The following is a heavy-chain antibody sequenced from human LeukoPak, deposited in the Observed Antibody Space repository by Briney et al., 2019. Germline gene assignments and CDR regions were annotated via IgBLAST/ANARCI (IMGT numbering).Heavy chain of an antibody. Sequence: ASVKVSCKASGYTFTCYYMHWVRQAPGQGLEWMGWIYPNSGGTNYAQKFQGRVTVTRDTSISTAYMQLSRLRSDDTAVYYCATGRGYSYGFDYWGQGTLVTVSS. CDR2: IYPNSGGT. CDR3: ATGRGYSYGFDY. D-gene: IGHD5-18*01. V-gene: IGHV1-2*02. CDR1: GYTFTCYY. J-gene: IGHJ4*02.